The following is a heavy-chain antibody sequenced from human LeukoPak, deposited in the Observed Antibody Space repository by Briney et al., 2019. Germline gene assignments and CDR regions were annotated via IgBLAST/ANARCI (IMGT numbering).Heavy chain of an antibody. CDR2: IYYSGST. J-gene: IGHJ6*02. CDR1: GGSISSYY. V-gene: IGHV4-59*08. Sequence: SETLSLTCTVSGGSISSYYWSWIRQPPGKGLEWIGYIYYSGSTNYNPSLKSRVTISVDTSKNQFSLKLSSVTAADTAVYYCARRIRNYGMDVWGQGTTVTVSS. D-gene: IGHD2/OR15-2a*01. CDR3: ARRIRNYGMDV.